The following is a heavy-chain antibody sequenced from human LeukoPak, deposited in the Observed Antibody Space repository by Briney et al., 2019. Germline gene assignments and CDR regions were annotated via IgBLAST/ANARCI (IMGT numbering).Heavy chain of an antibody. CDR2: IYYSGST. D-gene: IGHD2-15*01. J-gene: IGHJ4*02. CDR1: GGSISSTTYY. V-gene: IGHV4-39*07. CDR3: ARYHGAYCSGGSCRYFDY. Sequence: SETLSLTCTVSGGSISSTTYYWGWIRLPPGKGLDWIGNIYYSGSTYDNPSLKSRVTISVDTSKNQFSLKLSSVTAADTAVYYCARYHGAYCSGGSCRYFDYWGQGTLVTVSS.